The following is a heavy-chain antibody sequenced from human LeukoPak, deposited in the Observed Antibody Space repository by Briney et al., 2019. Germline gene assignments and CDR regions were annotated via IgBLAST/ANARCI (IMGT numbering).Heavy chain of an antibody. CDR1: GFTFSSYS. J-gene: IGHJ4*02. Sequence: GGSLRLSCAASGFTFSSYSMNWVRQAPGKGLEWVSSISSGSRYIYYADSVKGRFTISRDDAKNSLYLQMDSLRAEDTALFYCARGRYYGPGTYYGLGDYWGQGTLVTVSS. V-gene: IGHV3-21*01. CDR2: ISSGSRYI. CDR3: ARGRYYGPGTYYGLGDY. D-gene: IGHD3-10*01.